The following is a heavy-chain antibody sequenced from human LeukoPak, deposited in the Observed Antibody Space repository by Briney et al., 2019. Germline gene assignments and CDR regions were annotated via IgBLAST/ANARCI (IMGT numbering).Heavy chain of an antibody. CDR2: IYYSGST. J-gene: IGHJ5*02. Sequence: SETLSLTCTVQGGSFSNYYWSWIRQPPGKGLEWIGYIYYSGSTNYNPSLKSRLTISVDTSKNQFSLNLSSVTAADTAVYYCARGMTTGPDPWGQGTLVTVSS. CDR3: ARGMTTGPDP. D-gene: IGHD4-17*01. V-gene: IGHV4-59*08. CDR1: GGSFSNYY.